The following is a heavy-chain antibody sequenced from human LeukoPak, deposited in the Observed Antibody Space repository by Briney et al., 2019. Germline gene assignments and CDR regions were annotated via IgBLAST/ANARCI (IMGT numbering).Heavy chain of an antibody. CDR3: ARVEGIGYCSGGSCTDYYGMDV. D-gene: IGHD2-15*01. CDR1: GGSISSGGYY. V-gene: IGHV4-31*03. J-gene: IGHJ6*02. Sequence: PSQTLSLTCTVSGGSISSGGYYWSWIRQHPGKGLEWIGYIYYSGSTYYNPSLKSRVTISVDTSKNQFSLKLSSVTAADTAVYYCARVEGIGYCSGGSCTDYYGMDVWGQGTTVTVSS. CDR2: IYYSGST.